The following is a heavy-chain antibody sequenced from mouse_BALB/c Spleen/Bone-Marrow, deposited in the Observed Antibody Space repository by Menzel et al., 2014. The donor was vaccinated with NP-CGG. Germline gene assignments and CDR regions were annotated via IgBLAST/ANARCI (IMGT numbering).Heavy chain of an antibody. Sequence: DVKLVESGPGLVKPSQSLSLTCSVTGYSIASGYYWNWIRQFPGNKLEWMGYISYDGSTNYNPSLKNRISITRDTSKNQFVLKLKSVTTEDTATYYCARSPYGNCPPYWGQGTTLTVSS. J-gene: IGHJ2*01. D-gene: IGHD2-1*01. CDR2: ISYDGST. CDR3: ARSPYGNCPPY. V-gene: IGHV3-6*02. CDR1: GYSIASGYY.